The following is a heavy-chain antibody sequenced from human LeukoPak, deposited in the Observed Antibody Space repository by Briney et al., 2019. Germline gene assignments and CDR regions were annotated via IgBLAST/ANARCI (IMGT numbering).Heavy chain of an antibody. Sequence: GGSLRLSCAASGFTFSSYSMNWVRQAPGKGLEWVSSISSSSSYIYYADSVKGGFTISRDNAKNSLYLQMNSLRAEDTAVYYCARDWEVGATNDFDYWGQGTLVTVSS. J-gene: IGHJ4*02. V-gene: IGHV3-21*01. CDR2: ISSSSSYI. CDR3: ARDWEVGATNDFDY. CDR1: GFTFSSYS. D-gene: IGHD1-26*01.